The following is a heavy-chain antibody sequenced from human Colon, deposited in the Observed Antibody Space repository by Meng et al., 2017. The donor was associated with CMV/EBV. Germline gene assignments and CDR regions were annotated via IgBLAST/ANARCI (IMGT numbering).Heavy chain of an antibody. CDR2: IYHSGST. D-gene: IGHD6-6*01. V-gene: IGHV4-38-2*02. J-gene: IGHJ4*02. CDR1: GYSISSGYY. CDR3: ARDPTEHSSSSGYFDS. Sequence: GSLRLSCTVSGYSISSGYYWGWIRQPPGKGLEWIGSIYHSGSTYYNPSLKSRVTISVDPSKNQFSLKMSSVTAADTAVYYCARDPTEHSSSSGYFDSWGQGTLVTVSS.